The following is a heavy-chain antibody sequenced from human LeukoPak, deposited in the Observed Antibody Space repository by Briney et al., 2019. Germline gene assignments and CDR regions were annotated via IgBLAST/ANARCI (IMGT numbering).Heavy chain of an antibody. D-gene: IGHD3-10*01. J-gene: IGHJ3*02. Sequence: GGSLRLSCAASGFTFSSYAMSWVRQAPGKGLEWVSAISGSGGSTYYADSVKGRFTISRDNSKNTLYLQMNSLRAEDTAVYYCAKDTVRFGELFGPPLDAFDIWGQGTMVTVSS. CDR3: AKDTVRFGELFGPPLDAFDI. CDR1: GFTFSSYA. CDR2: ISGSGGST. V-gene: IGHV3-23*01.